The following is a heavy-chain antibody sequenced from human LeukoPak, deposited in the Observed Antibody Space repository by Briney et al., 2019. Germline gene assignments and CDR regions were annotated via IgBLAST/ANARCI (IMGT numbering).Heavy chain of an antibody. CDR2: ISGSGGST. CDR3: ARGGLGDYVWGSYRYGPEDAFDI. Sequence: GGSLRLSCAASGFTFSSYAMSWVRQAPGKGLEWVSAISGSGGSTYYADSVKGRFTISRDNSKNTLYLQMNSLRAEDTAVYYCARGGLGDYVWGSYRYGPEDAFDIWGQGTMVTVSS. CDR1: GFTFSSYA. D-gene: IGHD3-16*02. V-gene: IGHV3-23*01. J-gene: IGHJ3*02.